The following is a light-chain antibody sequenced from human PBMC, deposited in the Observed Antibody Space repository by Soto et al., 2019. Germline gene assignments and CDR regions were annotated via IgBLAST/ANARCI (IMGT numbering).Light chain of an antibody. J-gene: IGKJ4*01. V-gene: IGKV3-11*01. CDR3: QHRSSWPIT. Sequence: EIVLTQSPATLSLSPGERATLSCRASQSVSRYLIWYQQKPGQPPRLLIYDASNRATGIPARFSGSGSGTDFTLTISSLEPEDFAVYYCQHRSSWPITFGGGTKVEIK. CDR2: DAS. CDR1: QSVSRY.